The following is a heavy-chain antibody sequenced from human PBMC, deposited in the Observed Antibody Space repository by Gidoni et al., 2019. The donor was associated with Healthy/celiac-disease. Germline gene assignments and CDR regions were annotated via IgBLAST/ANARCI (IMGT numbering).Heavy chain of an antibody. V-gene: IGHV1-69*01. CDR3: ALNEVDADPKYFDY. D-gene: IGHD5-12*01. Sequence: QVQLVQSGAEVKKPGSSVKVSCKASGGPFSSYAISWVRQAPGQGLEGMGGIIPIFGTANYAQKFQGRVTITADESTSTAYMELSSLRSEDTAVYYCALNEVDADPKYFDYWGQGTLVTVSS. J-gene: IGHJ4*02. CDR1: GGPFSSYA. CDR2: IIPIFGTA.